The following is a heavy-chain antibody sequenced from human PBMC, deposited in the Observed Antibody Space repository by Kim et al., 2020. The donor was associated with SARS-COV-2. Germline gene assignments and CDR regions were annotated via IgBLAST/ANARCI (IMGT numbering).Heavy chain of an antibody. Sequence: GGSLRLSCAASGFTFSSYAMLWVRQAPGKGLEWVAVISSDGSNGYYADSVKGRFTISRDNSKNTLYLQMNSLRAEDTAMYYCARPGVAAATYWFDPWGQGTLVTVSS. J-gene: IGHJ5*02. CDR3: ARPGVAAATYWFDP. V-gene: IGHV3-30*04. CDR2: ISSDGSNG. D-gene: IGHD2-15*01. CDR1: GFTFSSYA.